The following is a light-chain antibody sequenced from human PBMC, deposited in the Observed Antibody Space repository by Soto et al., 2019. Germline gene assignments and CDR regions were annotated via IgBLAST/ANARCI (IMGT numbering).Light chain of an antibody. Sequence: IVMTQSPATLSVSPGERATLSCRASQSISSNLAWYKQKPGQAPRLLINGASTRATGIPATFSGRGSGTEFNLTISSLQSEDFAVYSCQQYNNWPFTFGPGTKVDIK. CDR2: GAS. CDR3: QQYNNWPFT. V-gene: IGKV3-15*01. J-gene: IGKJ3*01. CDR1: QSISSN.